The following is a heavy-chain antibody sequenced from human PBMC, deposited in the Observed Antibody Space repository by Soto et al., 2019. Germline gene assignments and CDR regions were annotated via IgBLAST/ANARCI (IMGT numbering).Heavy chain of an antibody. Sequence: KPSETLSLTCTVSGGSISSYYWSWIRQPPGKGLEWIGYIYYSGSTNYNPSLKSRVTISVDTSKNQFSLKLSSVTAADTAVYYCAREDGSGNNAYYYGMDVWGQGTTVTVSS. CDR1: GGSISSYY. V-gene: IGHV4-59*01. J-gene: IGHJ6*02. CDR3: AREDGSGNNAYYYGMDV. D-gene: IGHD3-10*01. CDR2: IYYSGST.